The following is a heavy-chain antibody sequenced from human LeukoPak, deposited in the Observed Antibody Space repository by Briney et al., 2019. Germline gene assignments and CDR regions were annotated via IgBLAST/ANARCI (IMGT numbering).Heavy chain of an antibody. J-gene: IGHJ4*02. Sequence: ASVRVSSTASGYTFTAYYMHCVRQAAGQRREWMGWINPNSGGTNYAQKFQGRVTMTRDTSISTAYMELIRLRSADTAVYYCARVGRAFTARSSFFDYWGQGTLVTVSS. CDR3: ARVGRAFTARSSFFDY. V-gene: IGHV1-2*02. D-gene: IGHD6-6*01. CDR2: INPNSGGT. CDR1: GYTFTAYY.